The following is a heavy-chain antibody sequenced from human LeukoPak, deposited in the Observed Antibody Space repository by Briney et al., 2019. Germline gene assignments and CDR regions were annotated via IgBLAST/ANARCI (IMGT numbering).Heavy chain of an antibody. D-gene: IGHD6-13*01. CDR3: ARDSYSSSWPIDY. J-gene: IGHJ4*02. V-gene: IGHV3-21*01. CDR1: GLAFSSYS. Sequence: PGGSLRLSCAASGLAFSSYSMNWVRQAPGKGLEWVSSISSSSSYIYYADSVKGRFTISRDNAKNSLYLQMNSLRAEDTAVYYCARDSYSSSWPIDYWGQGTLVTVSS. CDR2: ISSSSSYI.